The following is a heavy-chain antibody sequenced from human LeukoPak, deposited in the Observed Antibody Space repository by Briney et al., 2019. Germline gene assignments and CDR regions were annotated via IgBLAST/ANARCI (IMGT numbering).Heavy chain of an antibody. CDR2: ISYNGHNK. Sequence: GGSLRLSCAASGFTFDDYAMHWVRQAPGKGLEWVAVISYNGHNKYSADSVKGRFTISRDNSKNTLYLQMNSLRAEDTAIYYCAKDPGMAVYSYGYDAFDIWGQGTMVTVSS. J-gene: IGHJ3*02. CDR1: GFTFDDYA. V-gene: IGHV3-30*18. CDR3: AKDPGMAVYSYGYDAFDI. D-gene: IGHD5-18*01.